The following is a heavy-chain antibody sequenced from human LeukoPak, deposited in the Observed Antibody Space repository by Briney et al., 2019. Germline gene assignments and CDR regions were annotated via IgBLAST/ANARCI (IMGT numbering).Heavy chain of an antibody. CDR1: GLTFSSSW. Sequence: GGSLRLSCAVSGLTFSSSWMDWVRQAPGKGLEWVASINPEGSEKYSADSVKGRFTISRDNSKDTLYLQMNGLRAEDTAVYFCAKQSAGSAAWYSLHYDFWGQGTLVTGSS. D-gene: IGHD6-13*01. CDR2: INPEGSEK. V-gene: IGHV3-7*03. J-gene: IGHJ4*02. CDR3: AKQSAGSAAWYSLHYDF.